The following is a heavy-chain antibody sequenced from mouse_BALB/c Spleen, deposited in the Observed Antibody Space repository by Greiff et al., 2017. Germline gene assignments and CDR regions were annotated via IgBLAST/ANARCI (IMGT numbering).Heavy chain of an antibody. CDR1: GFTFSDYG. J-gene: IGHJ3*01. CDR2: ISSGSSTI. Sequence: EVKVVESGGGLVQPGGSRKLSCAASGFTFSDYGMHWVRQAPEKGLEWVAYISSGSSTIYYADTVKGRFTISRDNPKNTLFLQMTSLRSEDTAMYYCARDWFAYWGQGTLVTVSA. V-gene: IGHV5-17*02. CDR3: ARDWFAY.